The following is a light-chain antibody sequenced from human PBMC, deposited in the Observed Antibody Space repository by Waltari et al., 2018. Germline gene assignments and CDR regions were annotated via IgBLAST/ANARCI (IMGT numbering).Light chain of an antibody. Sequence: QSVLTQPPSASGTPGQRVGISCSGSSSNLGSNYLYWYQQLPGTAPKPLIYRNNQRPSGAPDRFSAYKYGTSASLAISGLQSEDEADYYCAAWDDSLNGRVFGGGTKLTVL. V-gene: IGLV1-47*01. J-gene: IGLJ3*02. CDR1: SSNLGSNY. CDR2: RNN. CDR3: AAWDDSLNGRV.